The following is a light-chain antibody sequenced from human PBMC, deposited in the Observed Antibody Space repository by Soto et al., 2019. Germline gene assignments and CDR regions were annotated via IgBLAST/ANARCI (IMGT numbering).Light chain of an antibody. J-gene: IGLJ1*01. CDR1: RSNIGNNY. CDR2: DNN. CDR3: GTWDSSLSAFV. V-gene: IGLV1-51*01. Sequence: QSVLTQPPSVSAAPGQKVTISCSGSRSNIGNNYVSWYQQLPGTAPKLLIYDNNKRPSGIPDRFSGSKSGTSATLGITGLQTGDEADYYCGTWDSSLSAFVFGPGTKLTVL.